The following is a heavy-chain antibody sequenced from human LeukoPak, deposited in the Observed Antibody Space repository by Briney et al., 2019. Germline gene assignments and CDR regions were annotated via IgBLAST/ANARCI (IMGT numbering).Heavy chain of an antibody. J-gene: IGHJ4*02. D-gene: IGHD2-2*01. CDR2: IIPIFGTA. CDR3: AREGPAAHYFDY. V-gene: IGHV1-69*01. CDR1: GGTFSSYA. Sequence: ASVKVSCKASGGTFSSYAISWVRQAPGQGLEWMGGIIPIFGTANYAQKFQGRVTITADESTTTAYMELSSLRSDDTAVYYCAREGPAAHYFDYWGQGTLVTVSS.